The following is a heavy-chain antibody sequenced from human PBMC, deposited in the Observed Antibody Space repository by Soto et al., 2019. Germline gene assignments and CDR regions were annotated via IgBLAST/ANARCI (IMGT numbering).Heavy chain of an antibody. CDR1: GFTFSSYS. Sequence: PGVPLRLSCAASGFTFSSYSMNWVRQAPGKGLEWVSSISSSSSYIYYADSVKGRFTISRDNAKNSLYLQMNSLRAEDTAVYYCAREADYYDSSGYYRGAFDIWGQGTMVTVSS. D-gene: IGHD3-22*01. J-gene: IGHJ3*02. CDR2: ISSSSSYI. V-gene: IGHV3-21*01. CDR3: AREADYYDSSGYYRGAFDI.